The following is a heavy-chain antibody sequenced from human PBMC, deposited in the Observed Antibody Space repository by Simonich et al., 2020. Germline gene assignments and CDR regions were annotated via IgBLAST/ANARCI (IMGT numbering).Heavy chain of an antibody. Sequence: QVQLVQSGAEVKKPGASVKVSCKASGYTFTGSYMHWVRQAPGQGLEWMGWSNPNSGGTNYAQKFQGRVTMTRDTSISTAYMELSRLRSDDTAVYYCARSHIAAAGTGYFQHWGQGTLVTVSS. J-gene: IGHJ1*01. CDR1: GYTFTGSY. CDR2: SNPNSGGT. CDR3: ARSHIAAAGTGYFQH. V-gene: IGHV1-2*02. D-gene: IGHD6-13*01.